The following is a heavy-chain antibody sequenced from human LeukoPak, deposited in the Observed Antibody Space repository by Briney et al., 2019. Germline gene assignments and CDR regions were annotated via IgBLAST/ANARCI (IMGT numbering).Heavy chain of an antibody. V-gene: IGHV3-7*01. Sequence: GGSLRLSCAASGFTFSSYAMSWVRQAPGKGLEWVASIKHDGSEKYYVDSVRGRFTISRDNTKNLLYLQMNSLRAEDTAVYYCAKGGLKGVLDYWGQGTLVTVSS. J-gene: IGHJ4*02. CDR1: GFTFSSYA. CDR3: AKGGLKGVLDY. D-gene: IGHD2-8*01. CDR2: IKHDGSEK.